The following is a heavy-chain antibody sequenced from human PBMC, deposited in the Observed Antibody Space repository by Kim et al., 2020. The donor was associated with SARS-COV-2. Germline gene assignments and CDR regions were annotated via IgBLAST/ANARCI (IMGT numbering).Heavy chain of an antibody. J-gene: IGHJ4*01. CDR2: ISHRGHT. CDR3: SCFDY. Sequence: SETLSLTCAVSGGSLSTSHWLSWVRHSPGKGLDWFAAISHRGHTSYFPSLKSRVTLSVPNSKYLFSLNLRSVTAPYTAIYYCSCFDY. V-gene: IGHV4-4*02. CDR1: GGSLSTSHW.